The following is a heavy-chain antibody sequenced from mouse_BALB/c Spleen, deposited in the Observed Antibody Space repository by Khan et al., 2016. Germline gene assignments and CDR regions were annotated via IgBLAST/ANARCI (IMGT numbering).Heavy chain of an antibody. J-gene: IGHJ2*01. CDR1: GYTFTSYY. Sequence: VKLQESGPELVKPGASVRISCKASGYTFTSYYIHWVKQRPGQGLEWIGWIYLGNVNTKYNEKFKGKATLTADKSSSTAYIQLSSLTSEDSAVYFCARRAIYSGTHYFDYWGQGTTLTVSS. D-gene: IGHD1-1*01. V-gene: IGHV1S56*01. CDR2: IYLGNVNT. CDR3: ARRAIYSGTHYFDY.